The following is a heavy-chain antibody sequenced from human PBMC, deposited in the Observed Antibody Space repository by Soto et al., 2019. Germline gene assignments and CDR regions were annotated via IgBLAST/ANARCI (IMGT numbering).Heavy chain of an antibody. D-gene: IGHD3-3*02. V-gene: IGHV3-20*04. CDR3: ARDHFWGAMTPYYYYGMDV. CDR1: GFTFDDYG. Sequence: SGGSLRLSCAASGFTFDDYGMSWVRQAPGKGLEWVSGINWNGGSTGYADSVKGRFTISRDNAKNSLYLQMNSLRAEDTALYYCARDHFWGAMTPYYYYGMDVWGQGTTVTVSS. CDR2: INWNGGST. J-gene: IGHJ6*02.